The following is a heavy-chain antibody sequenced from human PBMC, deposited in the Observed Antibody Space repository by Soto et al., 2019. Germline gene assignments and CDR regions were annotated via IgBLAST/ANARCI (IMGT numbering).Heavy chain of an antibody. V-gene: IGHV3-48*03. CDR1: GFTFSSYE. Sequence: PVGSLRLSCAASGFTFSSYEMNWVRQAPGKGLEWVSYISSSGSTIYYADSVKGRFTISRDNAKNSLYLQMNSLRAEDTAVYYCARDLGITAVAGTFDYWGQGTLVTVSS. J-gene: IGHJ4*02. CDR3: ARDLGITAVAGTFDY. D-gene: IGHD6-19*01. CDR2: ISSSGSTI.